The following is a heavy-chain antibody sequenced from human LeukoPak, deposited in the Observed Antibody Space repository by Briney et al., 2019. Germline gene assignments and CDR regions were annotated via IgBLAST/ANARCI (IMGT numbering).Heavy chain of an antibody. CDR2: IDKIGVGT. D-gene: IGHD2-21*01. CDR1: GFTFSSFA. J-gene: IGHJ4*02. V-gene: IGHV3-23*01. CDR3: AKDYVVGSIDY. Sequence: PGGSLRLSCAASGFTFSSFAMSWIRQAPGKGLEWVSSIDKIGVGTYFADSVRGRFTLSRDNSKNTLFLQMNSLRAEDSAVYYCAKDYVVGSIDYWGQGTLVTVSS.